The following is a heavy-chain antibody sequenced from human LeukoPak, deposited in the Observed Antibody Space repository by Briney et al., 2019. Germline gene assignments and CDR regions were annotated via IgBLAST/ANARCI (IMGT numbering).Heavy chain of an antibody. V-gene: IGHV3-7*01. CDR3: ARDKIVGPTTLDY. CDR1: GCTFSGYW. CDR2: IRQDGDEK. J-gene: IGHJ4*02. Sequence: GGSLRLSCAAAGCTFSGYWRSGGRQTPERVLEWVANIRQDGDEKYCVSSVRGGFTTSRDNAKNSLYLQMNSLSADDTAIYYCARDKIVGPTTLDYWGQGTLVTVSS. D-gene: IGHD1-26*01.